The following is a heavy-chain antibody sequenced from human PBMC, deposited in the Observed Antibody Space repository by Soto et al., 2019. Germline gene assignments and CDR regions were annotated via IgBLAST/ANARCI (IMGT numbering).Heavy chain of an antibody. J-gene: IGHJ6*02. CDR3: ATAGRSSSWYSNYYGMDV. V-gene: IGHV1-24*01. Sequence: ASVKVPCKISGYTLTELSMHWVRQAPGKGLEWMGGFDPEDGETIYAQKFQGRVTMTEDTSTDTAYMELSSLRSEDTAVYYCATAGRSSSWYSNYYGMDVWGQGTTVTVSS. CDR2: FDPEDGET. D-gene: IGHD6-13*01. CDR1: GYTLTELS.